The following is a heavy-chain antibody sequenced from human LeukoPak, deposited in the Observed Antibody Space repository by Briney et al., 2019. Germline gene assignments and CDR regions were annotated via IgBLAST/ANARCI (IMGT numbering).Heavy chain of an antibody. V-gene: IGHV1-8*01. Sequence: ASVKVSCKASRYTFTSYDINWVRQATGQGFEWMGWMNPNSGNTGYAQKFQGRVTMTRNTSISTAYMELSSLRSEDTAVYYCARGPRYDYVWGSYHKTFYYYYYMDVWGKGTTVTVSS. CDR3: ARGPRYDYVWGSYHKTFYYYYYMDV. D-gene: IGHD3-16*01. CDR1: RYTFTSYD. CDR2: MNPNSGNT. J-gene: IGHJ6*03.